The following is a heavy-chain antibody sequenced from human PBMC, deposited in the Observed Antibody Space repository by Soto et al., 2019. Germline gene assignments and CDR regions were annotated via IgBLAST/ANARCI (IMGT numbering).Heavy chain of an antibody. J-gene: IGHJ6*02. Sequence: GGSLRLSCAASGFTFDTYGIHWVRQAPGEGLEWVALISYEGSNKYYSDSVKGRFTISRDNSKSTLFLHMNSLRVEDTGVYYCARVNPGNNLYYFNGLDVWGQGTSVTVSS. CDR3: ARVNPGNNLYYFNGLDV. V-gene: IGHV3-30-3*01. CDR2: ISYEGSNK. CDR1: GFTFDTYG. D-gene: IGHD1-1*01.